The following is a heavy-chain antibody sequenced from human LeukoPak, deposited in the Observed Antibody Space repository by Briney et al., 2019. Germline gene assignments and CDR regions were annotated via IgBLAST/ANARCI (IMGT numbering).Heavy chain of an antibody. D-gene: IGHD3-3*01. V-gene: IGHV4-59*01. J-gene: IGHJ4*02. CDR2: IYYSGST. CDR3: ARALYDFWSGYYAYYFDY. CDR1: GGSISSYY. Sequence: SEILSLTCTVSGGSISSYYWSWIRQPPGKGLGWIGYIYYSGSTNYNPSLKSRVTISVDTSKNQFSLKLSSVTAADTAVYYCARALYDFWSGYYAYYFDYWGQGTLVTVSS.